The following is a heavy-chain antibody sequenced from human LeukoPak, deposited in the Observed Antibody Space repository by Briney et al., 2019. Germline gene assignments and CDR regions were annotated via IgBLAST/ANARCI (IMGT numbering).Heavy chain of an antibody. V-gene: IGHV4-31*03. J-gene: IGHJ4*02. CDR1: GGSICSGGYY. D-gene: IGHD5-18*01. CDR2: IYYSGST. Sequence: PSETLSLTCTVSGGSICSGGYYWSWIRQHPGKGLEWIGYIYYSGSTYYNPSLKSRVTISVDTSKNQFSLKLSSVTAADTAVYYCAGDVDTAMVYWGQGTLVTVSS. CDR3: AGDVDTAMVY.